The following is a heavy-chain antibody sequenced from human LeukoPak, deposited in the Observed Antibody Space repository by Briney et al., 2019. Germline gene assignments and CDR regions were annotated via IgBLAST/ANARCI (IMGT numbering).Heavy chain of an antibody. CDR2: IYSGGTT. J-gene: IGHJ4*02. CDR3: ARVLSVSYCDS. CDR1: GFIFSNYG. V-gene: IGHV3-53*01. D-gene: IGHD2/OR15-2a*01. Sequence: TGGSLRLSCAASGFIFSNYGMSWVRQAPGKGLEWVSVIYSGGTTYYADSVKGRFTISRDNSKNTLYLQMNSLRGEDTAVYYCARVLSVSYCDSWGQGTLVTVSS.